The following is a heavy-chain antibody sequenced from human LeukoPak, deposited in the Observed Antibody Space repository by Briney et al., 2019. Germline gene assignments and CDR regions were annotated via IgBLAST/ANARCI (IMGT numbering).Heavy chain of an antibody. CDR1: GGTVSTNTAA. D-gene: IGHD6-6*01. CDR3: VRAEYSGSYYFDS. V-gene: IGHV6-1*01. Sequence: SQTLSLTCAISGGTVSTNTAAWHWIRQSPSRGLEWLGRTYYRSTWYTHYGLSVEGRITINPDTSKNQFSLHLNSVTPEDTGVYYCVRAEYSGSYYFDSWAREPWSPSPQ. J-gene: IGHJ4*02. CDR2: TYYRSTWYT.